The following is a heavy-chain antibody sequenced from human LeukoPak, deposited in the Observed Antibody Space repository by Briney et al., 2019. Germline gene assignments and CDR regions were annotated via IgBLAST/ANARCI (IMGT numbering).Heavy chain of an antibody. CDR3: ARQIGYCSSTSCPSRDY. Sequence: GESLKISCKGSGYSFTSYWIGWVRQLPGKGLEWMGIIYPGDSDTRYSPSFQGQVTISADKSISTAYLQWSSLKASDTAMYYCARQIGYCSSTSCPSRDYWGQGTLVTVSS. CDR1: GYSFTSYW. J-gene: IGHJ4*02. V-gene: IGHV5-51*01. D-gene: IGHD2-2*01. CDR2: IYPGDSDT.